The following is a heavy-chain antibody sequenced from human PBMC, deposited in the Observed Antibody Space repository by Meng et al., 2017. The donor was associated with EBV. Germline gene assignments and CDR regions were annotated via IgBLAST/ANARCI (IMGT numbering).Heavy chain of an antibody. CDR2: INTYSGKA. Sequence: QVHLWQSGSAGKRPVASVNVAYKASEITVRNYAIDCMRQVPGQGLEWMGLINTYSGKAAVAQCFTGRFVFSLDTPVTTAHLQISGLKTEDSAVYYCARGVEENGSHYPFDSWGQGTLVTVSS. V-gene: IGHV7-4-1*02. D-gene: IGHD1-1*01. CDR3: ARGVEENGSHYPFDS. J-gene: IGHJ4*02. CDR1: EITVRNYA.